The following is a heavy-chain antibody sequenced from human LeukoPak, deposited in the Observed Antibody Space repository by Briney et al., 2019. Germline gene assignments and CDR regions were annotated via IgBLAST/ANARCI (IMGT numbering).Heavy chain of an antibody. D-gene: IGHD5-12*01. J-gene: IGHJ4*02. CDR1: GGSFGGYY. CDR3: ARAGYSGYPLPYYFDY. CDR2: INHSGST. V-gene: IGHV4-34*01. Sequence: SETLSLTCAVYGGSFGGYYWSWIRQPPGKGLEWIGEINHSGSTNYNPSLKSRVTISVDTSKNQFSLKLSSVTAADTAVYYCARAGYSGYPLPYYFDYWGQGTLVTVSS.